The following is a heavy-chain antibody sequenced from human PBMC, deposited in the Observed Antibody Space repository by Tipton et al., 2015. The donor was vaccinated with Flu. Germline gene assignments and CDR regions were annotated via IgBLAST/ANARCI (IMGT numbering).Heavy chain of an antibody. J-gene: IGHJ6*02. CDR1: GFTFNSYA. Sequence: AVSGFTFNSYAMHWVRQAPGKGLEWVAVISSDGSNEYYADSLKGRFTISRDNSKDTLYLQMNSLRAEDTAVYYCATAPTGYYYGMDVWGQGTTVTVSS. D-gene: IGHD4-17*01. CDR2: ISSDGSNE. V-gene: IGHV3-30*04. CDR3: ATAPTGYYYGMDV.